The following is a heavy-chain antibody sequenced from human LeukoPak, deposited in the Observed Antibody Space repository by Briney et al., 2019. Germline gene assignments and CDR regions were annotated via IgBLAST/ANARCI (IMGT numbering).Heavy chain of an antibody. V-gene: IGHV3-53*01. D-gene: IGHD6-19*01. CDR2: IYSGGST. Sequence: PGGSLRLSCAASGFTVSSNYMSWVRQAPGKGLEWVSVIYSGGSTYYADSVKGRFTISRDNSKNTLYLQMNSLRAEDTAVYYCASKGPLPNSRIAVAGKGGSGAFDIWGQGTMVTVSS. J-gene: IGHJ3*02. CDR3: ASKGPLPNSRIAVAGKGGSGAFDI. CDR1: GFTVSSNY.